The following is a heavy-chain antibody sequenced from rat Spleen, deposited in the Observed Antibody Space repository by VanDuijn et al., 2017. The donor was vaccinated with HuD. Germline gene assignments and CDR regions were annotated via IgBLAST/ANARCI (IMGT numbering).Heavy chain of an antibody. CDR1: GFTFSSYW. V-gene: IGHV5-58*01. CDR3: AKDQGLTIAAGFDY. J-gene: IGHJ2*01. D-gene: IGHD1-2*01. CDR2: INTDGGST. Sequence: EVQLVETGGGLVQPGRSLKLSCVASGFTFSSYWMYWIRQAPGKGLEWVSSINTDGGSTYYPDSGKGRFTISRDNAENTVYLQMNSLRSEDTATYYCAKDQGLTIAAGFDYWGQGVMVTVSS.